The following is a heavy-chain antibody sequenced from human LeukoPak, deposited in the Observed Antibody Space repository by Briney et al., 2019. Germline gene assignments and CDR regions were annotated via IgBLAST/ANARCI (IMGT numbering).Heavy chain of an antibody. V-gene: IGHV3-23*01. CDR3: ARDSSMLRGPLVIYYFDF. CDR2: ISGTAFST. D-gene: IGHD3-10*01. J-gene: IGHJ4*02. Sequence: GGSLRLSCAASGFTFSSYGMSWVRQAPGKGLEWVSIISGTAFSTYYADSVRGRFTISRDNSKNTLYLQMNSLRVEDTAVYYCARDSSMLRGPLVIYYFDFWGQGTLVTVSS. CDR1: GFTFSSYG.